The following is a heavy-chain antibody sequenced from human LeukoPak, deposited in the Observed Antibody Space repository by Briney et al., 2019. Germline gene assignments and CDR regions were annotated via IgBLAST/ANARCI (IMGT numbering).Heavy chain of an antibody. CDR1: GFTVSSNY. CDR2: IYSGGST. V-gene: IGHV3-66*01. Sequence: GGSPRLSCAASGFTVSSNYMSWVRQAPGKGLEWVSVIYSGGSTYYADSVKGRFTISRDSSKNTLYLQMNSLRAEDTAVYYCARSLYDSSGYYFPVDAFDIWGQGTMVTVSS. D-gene: IGHD3-22*01. J-gene: IGHJ3*02. CDR3: ARSLYDSSGYYFPVDAFDI.